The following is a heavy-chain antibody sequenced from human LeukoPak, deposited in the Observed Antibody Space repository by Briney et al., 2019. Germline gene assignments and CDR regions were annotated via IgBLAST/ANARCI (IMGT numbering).Heavy chain of an antibody. J-gene: IGHJ6*02. CDR2: ISGDGGFT. CDR3: SKGYGMDV. Sequence: PGGSLRLSCAASGFTFSSKLMSWVRQAPGKGLEWVSAISGDGGFTYYAASVKGRFTISRDNSKNTLYLQMNSPRADDTALYYCSKGYGMDVWGQGTTVTVSS. V-gene: IGHV3-23*01. CDR1: GFTFSSKL.